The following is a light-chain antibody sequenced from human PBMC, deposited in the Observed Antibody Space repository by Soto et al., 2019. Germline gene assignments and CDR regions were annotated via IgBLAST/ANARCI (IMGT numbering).Light chain of an antibody. V-gene: IGLV4-69*01. J-gene: IGLJ2*01. Sequence: QPVLTQSPSASASLGASVKLTCTLSSGHSSYAIAWHQQQPEKGPRYFMKLKRDGSHSKGDGIPDRFSGSSSGAEHYLTISSLQSEDEADYYCQTWGTGIGVFGGGTKVTVL. CDR1: SGHSSYA. CDR3: QTWGTGIGV. CDR2: LKRDGSH.